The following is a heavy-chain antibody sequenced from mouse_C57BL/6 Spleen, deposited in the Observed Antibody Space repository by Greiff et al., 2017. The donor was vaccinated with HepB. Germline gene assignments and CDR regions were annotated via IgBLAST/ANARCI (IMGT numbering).Heavy chain of an antibody. Sequence: QVQLQQSGAELVRPGASVTLSCKASGYTFTDYEMHWVKQTPVHGLEWIGAIDPETGGTAYNQKFKGKAILTADKSSSTAYMELRSLTSEDSAVYYCTRRGLRFPAYWGQGTTLTVSS. CDR1: GYTFTDYE. CDR2: IDPETGGT. J-gene: IGHJ2*01. V-gene: IGHV1-15*01. D-gene: IGHD3-2*02. CDR3: TRRGLRFPAY.